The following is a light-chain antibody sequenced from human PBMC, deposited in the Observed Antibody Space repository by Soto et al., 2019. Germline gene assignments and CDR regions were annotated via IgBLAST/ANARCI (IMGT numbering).Light chain of an antibody. V-gene: IGLV2-14*01. CDR3: SSYTSSGTLV. CDR2: EVR. J-gene: IGLJ3*02. CDR1: TSDVGGYNY. Sequence: QSALTQPASVSGSPGQSITISCTGTTSDVGGYNYVSWHQQHPGKAPKLMIHEVRYRPSGVSNRLSGSKSGNTASLTISGLQAEDEADHYCSSYTSSGTLVFGGGTKLTVL.